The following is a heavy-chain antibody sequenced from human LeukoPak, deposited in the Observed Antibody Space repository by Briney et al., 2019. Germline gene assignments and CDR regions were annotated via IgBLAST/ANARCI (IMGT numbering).Heavy chain of an antibody. D-gene: IGHD7-27*01. Sequence: GGSLRLSCSASGFTFSSYAMHWVRQAPGKGLEYVSAISSNGGSTYYADSVKGRFTISRDNSKNTLYLQMSSLRAEDTAVYYCARVLGAPLWFDPWGQGTLVTVSS. V-gene: IGHV3-64D*06. J-gene: IGHJ5*02. CDR3: ARVLGAPLWFDP. CDR1: GFTFSSYA. CDR2: ISSNGGST.